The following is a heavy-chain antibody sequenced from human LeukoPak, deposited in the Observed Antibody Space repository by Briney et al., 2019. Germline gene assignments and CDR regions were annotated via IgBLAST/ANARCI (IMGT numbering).Heavy chain of an antibody. CDR1: GGSISSSGYY. J-gene: IGHJ4*02. CDR2: IYYSGGD. CDR3: ARHRGYSYGYIDY. D-gene: IGHD5-18*01. Sequence: SETLSLTCTVSGGSISSSGYYWGWIRQPPGKGLEWIGSIYYSGGDYYNPSLKSRVTISVDTSKNQFSLKLSSVTAADTAVYYCARHRGYSYGYIDYWGQGTLVTVSS. V-gene: IGHV4-39*01.